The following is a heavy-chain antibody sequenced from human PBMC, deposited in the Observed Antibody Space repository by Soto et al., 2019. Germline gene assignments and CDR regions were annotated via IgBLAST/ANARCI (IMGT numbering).Heavy chain of an antibody. D-gene: IGHD1-26*01. CDR2: ISASGGST. J-gene: IGHJ4*02. V-gene: IGHV3-23*01. CDR1: GITLRSYA. Sequence: EVQLLESGGDLVQPGGSLRLSCAASGITLRSYAMSWVRQAPGKGPEWVSGISASGGSTSYADSVKGRFTISRDNSKNTLYLQMNSLRADDTAVYHCAKGQNSGTYRFYFDYWGQGALVTVSS. CDR3: AKGQNSGTYRFYFDY.